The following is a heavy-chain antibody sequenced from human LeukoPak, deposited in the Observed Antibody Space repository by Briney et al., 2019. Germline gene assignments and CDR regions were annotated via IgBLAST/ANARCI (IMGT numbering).Heavy chain of an antibody. J-gene: IGHJ4*02. D-gene: IGHD3-10*01. V-gene: IGHV4-4*07. CDR3: AGEDFYGSAYLFRYIDY. CDR1: GGYMSSFY. CDR2: AYTTGSA. Sequence: SETLSLTCSVSGGYMSSFYWNWIRQPAGKGLEWIGRAYTTGSAKYNPSLKSRVTMTVDTSKNEFSLRLTSVTAADTAVYYCAGEDFYGSAYLFRYIDYWGQGALVTVSS.